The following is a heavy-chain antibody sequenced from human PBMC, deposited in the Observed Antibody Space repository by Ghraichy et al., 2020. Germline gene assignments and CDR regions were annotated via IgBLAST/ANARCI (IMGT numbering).Heavy chain of an antibody. D-gene: IGHD5-24*01. CDR2: IYYSGST. CDR3: ARGTPGMATMMYDFDY. Sequence: SETLCLTYTVSGGTISSGGYYWSWIRQHPGKGLEWIGYIYYSGSTYYNPSLKSRVTISVDTSKNQFSLKLSSVTAADTAVYYCARGTPGMATMMYDFDYWGQGSLVTVSS. CDR1: GGTISSGGYY. V-gene: IGHV4-31*03. J-gene: IGHJ4*02.